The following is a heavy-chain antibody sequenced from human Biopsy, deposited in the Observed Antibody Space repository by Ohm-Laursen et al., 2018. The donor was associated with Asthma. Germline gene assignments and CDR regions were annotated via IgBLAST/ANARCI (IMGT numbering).Heavy chain of an antibody. CDR2: IIPMFGTT. CDR3: ARVLTTEEGDTWFDP. Sequence: SSVKVSCKASGGTFSNYVFSWVRQAPGQGLEWMGGIIPMFGTTKYAQKFQARVSITADEATSTVYMELSSLRSEDRAVYYCARVLTTEEGDTWFDPWGQGTLVTVSS. CDR1: GGTFSNYV. D-gene: IGHD4-11*01. J-gene: IGHJ5*02. V-gene: IGHV1-69*01.